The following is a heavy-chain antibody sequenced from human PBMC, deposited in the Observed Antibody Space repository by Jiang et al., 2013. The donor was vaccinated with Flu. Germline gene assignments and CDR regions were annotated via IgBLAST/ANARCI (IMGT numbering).Heavy chain of an antibody. J-gene: IGHJ3*02. V-gene: IGHV4-39*01. D-gene: IGHD4-17*01. CDR2: IYYSGST. Sequence: SLTCTVSGGSISSSSYYWGWIRQPPGKGLEWIGSIYYSGSTYYNPSLKSRVTISVDTSKNQFSLKLSSVTAADTAVYYCARVGDYGDEDGPNYTVFDIWGQGTMVTVSS. CDR3: ARVGDYGDEDGPNYTVFDI. CDR1: GGSISSSSYY.